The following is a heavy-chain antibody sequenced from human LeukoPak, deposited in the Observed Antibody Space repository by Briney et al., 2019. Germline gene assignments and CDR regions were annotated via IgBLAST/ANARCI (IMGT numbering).Heavy chain of an antibody. CDR1: GFTFSSYG. V-gene: IGHV3-30*18. J-gene: IGHJ4*02. D-gene: IGHD6-13*01. Sequence: GGSLRLSCAASGFTFSSYGMHWVRQAPGKGLEWVAVILYDGSNKYYADSVKGRFTIARDNSKNTLYLQMNSLRAEDTAVYYCAKAAAGPDYWGQGTLVTVSS. CDR2: ILYDGSNK. CDR3: AKAAAGPDY.